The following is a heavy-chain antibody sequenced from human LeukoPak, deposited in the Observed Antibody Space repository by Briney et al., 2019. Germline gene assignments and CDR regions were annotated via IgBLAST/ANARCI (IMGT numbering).Heavy chain of an antibody. V-gene: IGHV3-23*01. CDR1: GFTFSSYA. Sequence: GGSLRLSCAASGFTFSSYAMSWVRQAPGKGLGWVSAISGSGDSTYYADSVKSRFTISRDTSKNTLYLQMNDLRAEDTAVYYCAGRGSGYYYGMNLWGQGTTVTVSS. D-gene: IGHD3-10*01. CDR3: AGRGSGYYYGMNL. CDR2: ISGSGDST. J-gene: IGHJ6*02.